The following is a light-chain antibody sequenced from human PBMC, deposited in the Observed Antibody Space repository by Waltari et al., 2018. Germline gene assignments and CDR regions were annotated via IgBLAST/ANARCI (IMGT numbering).Light chain of an antibody. CDR1: QSISSY. J-gene: IGKJ4*01. CDR2: AAS. Sequence: DIQMTQSPSSLSASVGDRVTITCRASQSISSYLNWYQQKPGKAPKLLIYAASSLQSGVPSRFSGSGSGTDFTLTISSLQTEDFATYYCQQSYSTPRALTFGGGTKVEIK. CDR3: QQSYSTPRALT. V-gene: IGKV1-39*01.